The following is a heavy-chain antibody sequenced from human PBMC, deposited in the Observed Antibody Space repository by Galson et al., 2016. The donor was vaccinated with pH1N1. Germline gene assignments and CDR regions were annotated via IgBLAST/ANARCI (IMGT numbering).Heavy chain of an antibody. CDR1: GASISSGGYH. CDR3: ARDRSVLRYFDWLPNWFDP. V-gene: IGHV4-61*09. Sequence: TLSLTCTVSGASISSGGYHWSWIRRSAGKGLEWIGHVYSSGRTNYSPSLKSRVTISIDTSKNQFSLKLDSVTAAETAIYCCARDRSVLRYFDWLPNWFDPWGQGALVTVSS. CDR2: VYSSGRT. D-gene: IGHD3-9*01. J-gene: IGHJ5*02.